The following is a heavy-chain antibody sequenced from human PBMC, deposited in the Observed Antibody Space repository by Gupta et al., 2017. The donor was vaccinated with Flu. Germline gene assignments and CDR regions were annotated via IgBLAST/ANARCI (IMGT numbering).Heavy chain of an antibody. CDR1: GITFDDYA. V-gene: IGHV3-9*01. CDR3: VKDRGYTWDAIDF. Sequence: EVQLVESGGGLVQPGRSLRLSWAASGITFDDYAMHWVRQAPGKGLEWVSGISWNSDTIGYADSVKGRFTLSRDTAKNSLYLQMNSLRPEDTALYYCVKDRGYTWDAIDFWGQGTMVTVSS. CDR2: ISWNSDTI. J-gene: IGHJ3*01. D-gene: IGHD6-13*01.